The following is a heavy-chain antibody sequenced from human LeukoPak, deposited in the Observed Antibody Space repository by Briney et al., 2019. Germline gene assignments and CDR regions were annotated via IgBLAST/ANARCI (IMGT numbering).Heavy chain of an antibody. D-gene: IGHD4-17*01. Sequence: PGGSLRLSCAASGFSFSSENMNWVRQAPGKGPEWISWITGSGSGIIYADSVKGRFTISRDNAKNSLFLQMNSLRVEDTAVYYFSRDKDYGFTYWGQGTLVTVSS. CDR2: ITGSGSGI. V-gene: IGHV3-48*01. CDR3: SRDKDYGFTY. J-gene: IGHJ4*02. CDR1: GFSFSSEN.